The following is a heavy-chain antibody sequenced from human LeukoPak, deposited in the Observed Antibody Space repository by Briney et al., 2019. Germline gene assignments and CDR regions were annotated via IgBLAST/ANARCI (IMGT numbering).Heavy chain of an antibody. J-gene: IGHJ4*02. V-gene: IGHV3-48*02. D-gene: IGHD3-9*01. CDR2: ISGSGDTI. CDR1: GFTFSSYS. CDR3: ARGYFDFDY. Sequence: GGSLRLSCAASGFTFSSYSMNWVRQAPGEGLEWVSYISGSGDTIYYADSVKGRFTISRENAKNSLFLQMNSLRDEDTAVYYCARGYFDFDYWGQGTLVTVSS.